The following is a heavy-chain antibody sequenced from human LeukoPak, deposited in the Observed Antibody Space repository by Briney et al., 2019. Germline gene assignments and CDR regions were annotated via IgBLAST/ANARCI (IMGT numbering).Heavy chain of an antibody. CDR2: INHSGST. D-gene: IGHD6-19*01. J-gene: IGHJ1*01. CDR3: ARGSRIAVAGTQYFQH. V-gene: IGHV4-34*01. CDR1: GGSFSGYY. Sequence: SETLSLTCAVYGGSFSGYYWSWIRQPPGNGPEWIGEINHSGSTNYNPSLKSRVTISVDTSKNQFSLKLSSVTAADTAVYYCARGSRIAVAGTQYFQHWGQGTLVTVSS.